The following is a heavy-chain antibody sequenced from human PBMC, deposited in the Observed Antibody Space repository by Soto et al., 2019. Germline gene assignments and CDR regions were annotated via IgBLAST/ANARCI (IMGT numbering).Heavy chain of an antibody. J-gene: IGHJ6*02. V-gene: IGHV1-8*01. Sequence: QVQLVQSGAEVKKPGASVKVSCKASGYTFTSYDINWVRQATGQGLEWMGWMNPNSGNTGYAQKFQGRVTMTRNTSRSTAYMEVRSLRSEDTAVYYCARRGYSSSWYYYYDDGMDVWGQGTTVTVSS. CDR3: ARRGYSSSWYYYYDDGMDV. CDR2: MNPNSGNT. CDR1: GYTFTSYD. D-gene: IGHD6-13*01.